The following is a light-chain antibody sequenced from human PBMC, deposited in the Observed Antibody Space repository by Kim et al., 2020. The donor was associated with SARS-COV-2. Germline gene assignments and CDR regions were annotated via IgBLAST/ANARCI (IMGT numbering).Light chain of an antibody. Sequence: EIVMTQSPATLSVSPGERATLSCRASQSVSNNLAWYQQKPGQAPRLLIHGASTRATGIPARFSGSGSRTEFTLTISSLQSEDFALYYCQQCDAWPYTFGQGTKLEI. V-gene: IGKV3-15*01. CDR3: QQCDAWPYT. CDR2: GAS. J-gene: IGKJ2*01. CDR1: QSVSNN.